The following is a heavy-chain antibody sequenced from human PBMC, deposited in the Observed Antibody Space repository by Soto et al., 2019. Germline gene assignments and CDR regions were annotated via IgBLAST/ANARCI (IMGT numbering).Heavy chain of an antibody. CDR1: GFSLSSSRMG. CDR2: IFSNDQK. J-gene: IGHJ4*02. D-gene: IGHD1-20*01. V-gene: IGHV2-26*01. CDR3: ARIVAGIPGTIRGFDH. Sequence: QVTLKESGPVLVKPTETLTLTCTVSGFSLSSSRMGVSWIRQPAGKALEWLAHIFSNDQKSYSTSLESRLTSSRDTSKSQVVRTMTNMDPVDTATYFCARIVAGIPGTIRGFDHWGQGTLVTVSS.